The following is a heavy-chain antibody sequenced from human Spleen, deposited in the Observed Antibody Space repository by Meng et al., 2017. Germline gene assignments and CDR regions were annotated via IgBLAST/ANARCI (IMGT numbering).Heavy chain of an antibody. CDR2: IYSGGNT. J-gene: IGHJ1*01. V-gene: IGHV3-66*01. CDR1: GFTVSHNY. D-gene: IGHD1-1*01. CDR3: TNDRLNH. Sequence: ESLKISCAASGFTVSHNYMSWVRQAPGKGLEWVSVIYSGGNTYYADSVKGRFTISRDNSKNTLYLQMNSLRAEDTAVYYCTNDRLNHWGQGTLVTVSS.